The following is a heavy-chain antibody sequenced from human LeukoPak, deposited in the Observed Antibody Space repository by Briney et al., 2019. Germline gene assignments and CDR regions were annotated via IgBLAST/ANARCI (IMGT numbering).Heavy chain of an antibody. CDR2: INDSGST. V-gene: IGHV4-59*01. J-gene: IGHJ4*02. CDR3: ARGVPSYDSSGYYYNFDY. D-gene: IGHD3-22*01. CDR1: GGSISSYY. Sequence: SETLSLSCTVSGGSISSYYWSWIRQPPGKGQEWIGHINDSGSTKYNPSLKSRVTISVDTSRNQFSLKLSSVTAADTAVYYCARGVPSYDSSGYYYNFDYWGQGTLVTVSS.